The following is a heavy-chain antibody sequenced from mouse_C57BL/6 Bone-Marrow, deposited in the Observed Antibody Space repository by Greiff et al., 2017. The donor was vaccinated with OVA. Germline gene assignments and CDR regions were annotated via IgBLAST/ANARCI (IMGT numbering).Heavy chain of an antibody. CDR2: ISNGGGST. V-gene: IGHV5-12*01. J-gene: IGHJ2*01. CDR1: GFTFSDYY. CDR3: ARHDYGYFDY. D-gene: IGHD2-4*01. Sequence: EVHLVESGGGLVQPGGSLKLSCAASGFTFSDYYMYWVRQTPEKRLEWVAYISNGGGSTYYPDTVKGRFTISRDNAKNTLYLQMSRLKSEDTAMYYCARHDYGYFDYWGQGTTLTVSS.